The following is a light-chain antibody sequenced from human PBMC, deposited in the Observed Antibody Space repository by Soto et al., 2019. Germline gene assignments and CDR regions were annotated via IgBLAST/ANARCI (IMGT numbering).Light chain of an antibody. CDR2: DVS. CDR3: SSFTTSTSYV. J-gene: IGLJ1*01. CDR1: SSDVGAYDY. Sequence: QSVLTQPASVSGSPGQSITISCTGTSSDVGAYDYVSWYQQHPGEVPKLMIFDVSDRPSGVSNRFSGSKSGNTASLTISGLQAEDDDDYYCSSFTTSTSYVFGTGTKLTVL. V-gene: IGLV2-14*03.